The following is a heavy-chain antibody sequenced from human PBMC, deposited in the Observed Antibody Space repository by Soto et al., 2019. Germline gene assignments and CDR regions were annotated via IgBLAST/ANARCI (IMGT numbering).Heavy chain of an antibody. D-gene: IGHD2-21*02. CDR3: ARARQEVTALDY. CDR2: ISSSSSYI. V-gene: IGHV3-21*01. J-gene: IGHJ4*02. CDR1: GFTFSSYS. Sequence: EVQLVESGGGLVKPGGSLRLFCAASGFTFSSYSMNWVRKAPGKGLEWVSSISSSSSYIYYADSVKGRFTISRDNAKNSLYLQMNSLRAEDTAVYYCARARQEVTALDYWGQGTLVTVSS.